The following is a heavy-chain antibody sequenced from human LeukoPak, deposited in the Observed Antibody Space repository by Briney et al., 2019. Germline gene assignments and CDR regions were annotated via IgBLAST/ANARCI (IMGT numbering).Heavy chain of an antibody. D-gene: IGHD5/OR15-5a*01. Sequence: SETLSLTCTVSGVSISSYYWSWIRQPPGKGLEWIGYIYYSGSTNYNPSLKSRVTISVDTSKNQFSLKLSSVTAADTAVYYCAGIYGYLDYWGQGTLVTVSS. CDR2: IYYSGST. V-gene: IGHV4-59*01. J-gene: IGHJ4*02. CDR3: AGIYGYLDY. CDR1: GVSISSYY.